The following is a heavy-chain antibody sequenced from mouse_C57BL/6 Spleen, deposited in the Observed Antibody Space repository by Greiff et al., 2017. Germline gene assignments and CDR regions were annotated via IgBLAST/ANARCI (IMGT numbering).Heavy chain of an antibody. D-gene: IGHD1-1*01. Sequence: QVQLQQSGPELVKPGASVKISCKASGYAFSSSWMNWVKQRPGKGLEWIGRIYPGDGDTNYNGKFKGKATLTADKSSSTAYMQLSSLTSEDSAVYFCASITPVVANPPWGQGTLVTVSA. V-gene: IGHV1-82*01. CDR2: IYPGDGDT. CDR1: GYAFSSSW. J-gene: IGHJ3*01. CDR3: ASITPVVANPP.